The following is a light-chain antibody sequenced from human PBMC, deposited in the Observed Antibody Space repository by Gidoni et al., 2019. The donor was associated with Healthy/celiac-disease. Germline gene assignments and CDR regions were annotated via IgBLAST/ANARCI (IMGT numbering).Light chain of an antibody. Sequence: QSARTQPASVSWSPGQAITISCTGTSSDVGSYNLVSWYQQHPGTAPKLMIYEGSKRPSGVSNRFSGSKSGNTASLTISGLQAEDEADYYCCSYAGSSTSYVFGTGTKVTVL. J-gene: IGLJ1*01. V-gene: IGLV2-23*01. CDR3: CSYAGSSTSYV. CDR2: EGS. CDR1: SSDVGSYNL.